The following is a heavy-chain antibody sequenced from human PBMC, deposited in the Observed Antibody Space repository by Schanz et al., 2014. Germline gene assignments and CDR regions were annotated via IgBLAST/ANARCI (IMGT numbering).Heavy chain of an antibody. CDR3: AKDQGSYGSGSYSYFDY. J-gene: IGHJ4*02. CDR1: GLNFDYYG. CDR2: IWYDGNNK. Sequence: QVQLVESGGGVVQPGRSLRLSCATSGLNFDYYGMNWVRQAPGKGLEWVAIIWYDGNNKKYADSVKGRFTISRDNFKNTLFLQMNSLRAEDTAAYYCAKDQGSYGSGSYSYFDYWGQGTLATVSS. D-gene: IGHD3-10*01. V-gene: IGHV3-33*06.